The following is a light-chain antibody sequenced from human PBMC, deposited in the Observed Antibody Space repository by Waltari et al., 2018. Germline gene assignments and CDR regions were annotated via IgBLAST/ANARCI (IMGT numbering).Light chain of an antibody. J-gene: IGLJ1*01. CDR3: SSYTSTNTYV. CDR1: SSDVGAQNY. V-gene: IGLV2-14*03. Sequence: QSALTQPAAVSESPGQSITVSCTGTSSDVGAQNYVSWYQQHPGEAPKLMIYDVNKRPSGPSNRFSGSKSGNTASLSISGLQAEDEADYYCSSYTSTNTYVFGSGTKVTVL. CDR2: DVN.